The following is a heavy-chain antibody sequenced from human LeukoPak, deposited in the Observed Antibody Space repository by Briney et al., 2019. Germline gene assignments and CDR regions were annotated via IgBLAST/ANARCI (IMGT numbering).Heavy chain of an antibody. CDR1: GFTFSSYG. J-gene: IGHJ4*02. Sequence: PGGSLRLSCAASGFTFSSYGMHWVRQAPGKGLEWVAVISYDGSNKYYADSVKGRFTISRDNSKNTLYLQMNSLRAEDTAVYYCVRSAAAGTHFDYWGQGTLVTVSS. D-gene: IGHD6-13*01. CDR3: VRSAAAGTHFDY. CDR2: ISYDGSNK. V-gene: IGHV3-30*03.